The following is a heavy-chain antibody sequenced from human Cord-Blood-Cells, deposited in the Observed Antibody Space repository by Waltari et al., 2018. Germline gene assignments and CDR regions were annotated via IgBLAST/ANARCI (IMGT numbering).Heavy chain of an antibody. CDR2: IYYSGST. V-gene: IGHV4-39*01. J-gene: IGHJ4*02. Sequence: GWIGQPPGKGLEWIGSIYYSGSTYYNPSLKSRVTISVDTSKNQFSLKLSSVTAADTAVYYCARSLYYYGSGSFFDYWGQGTLVTVSS. D-gene: IGHD3-10*01. CDR3: ARSLYYYGSGSFFDY.